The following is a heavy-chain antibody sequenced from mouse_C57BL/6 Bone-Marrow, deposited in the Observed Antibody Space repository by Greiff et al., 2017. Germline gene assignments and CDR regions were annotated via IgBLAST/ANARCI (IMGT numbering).Heavy chain of an antibody. Sequence: VQLQQPGAELVKPGASVKLSCKASGYTFTSYWMHWVKQRPGQGLEWIGMIHPNSGSTNYNEKFKSKATLTVDKSSSTAYMQLSSLTSEDSAVYYGASSTVVATNAMDYWGQGTSVTVSS. V-gene: IGHV1-64*01. CDR3: ASSTVVATNAMDY. CDR2: IHPNSGST. D-gene: IGHD1-1*01. J-gene: IGHJ4*01. CDR1: GYTFTSYW.